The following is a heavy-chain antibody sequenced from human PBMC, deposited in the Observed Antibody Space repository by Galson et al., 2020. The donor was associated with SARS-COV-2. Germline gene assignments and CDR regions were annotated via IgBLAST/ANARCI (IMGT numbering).Heavy chain of an antibody. D-gene: IGHD1-26*01. CDR3: ARALIGGSYYF. V-gene: IGHV4-34*01. Sequence: SQASETLSLTCAVYGGSFSGYYWSWIRQPPGKGLEWIGEINHSGSTNYNRSLKSRVTISVDTSKNQFSLKLSSVTAADTAVYYCARALIGGSYYFWGQGTMVTVSS. J-gene: IGHJ3*01. CDR1: GGSFSGYY. CDR2: INHSGST.